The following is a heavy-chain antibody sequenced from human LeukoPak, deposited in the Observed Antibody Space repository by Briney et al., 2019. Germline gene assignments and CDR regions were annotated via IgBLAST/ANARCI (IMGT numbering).Heavy chain of an antibody. CDR1: GGSISSYY. Sequence: SETLSLTCTVSGGSISSYYWSWIRQPPGKGLEWIGYIYDSGSTNYNPSLKSRVTISVDTSKNQFSLKLSSVTAADTAVYYCARLHSSSWYYYYYMDVWGKGTTVTISS. CDR3: ARLHSSSWYYYYYMDV. J-gene: IGHJ6*03. CDR2: IYDSGST. V-gene: IGHV4-59*12. D-gene: IGHD6-13*01.